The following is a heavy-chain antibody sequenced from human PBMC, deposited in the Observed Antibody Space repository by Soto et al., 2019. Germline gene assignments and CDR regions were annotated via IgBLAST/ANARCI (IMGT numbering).Heavy chain of an antibody. CDR2: ISSSTSYI. CDR3: ARGGEYCSSTSCYGLDP. Sequence: GGSLRLSCAASGFTFSSYNMNWVRQAPGKGLEWVSSISSSTSYIYYADSLKGRFTISRDNAKNSLYLQMNSLRAEDTAVYYCARGGEYCSSTSCYGLDPWGQGTLVTVSS. V-gene: IGHV3-21*01. CDR1: GFTFSSYN. D-gene: IGHD2-2*01. J-gene: IGHJ5*02.